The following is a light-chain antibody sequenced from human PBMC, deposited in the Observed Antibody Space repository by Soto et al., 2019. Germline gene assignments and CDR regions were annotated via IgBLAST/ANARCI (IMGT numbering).Light chain of an antibody. CDR3: SSYTSSSTLVV. CDR1: SSNIGGNS. V-gene: IGLV2-14*01. CDR2: EVS. Sequence: QSVMTQPPSVSAAPGQKVTISCSGSSSNIGGNSVSWYQQHPGKAPKLMIFEVSNRPSGVSNRFSGPKSGNTASLTISGLQAADEADYYCSSYTSSSTLVVFGTGTKLTVL. J-gene: IGLJ1*01.